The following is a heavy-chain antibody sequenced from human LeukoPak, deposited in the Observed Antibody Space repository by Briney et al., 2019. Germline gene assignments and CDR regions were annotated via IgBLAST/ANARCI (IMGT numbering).Heavy chain of an antibody. CDR1: GYTFTSYG. CDR2: ISAYNGNT. Sequence: GASVKVSCKASGYTFTSYGISWVRQAPGQGLEWMGWISAYNGNTNYAQKLQDRVTMTTDTSTSTAYMELRSLRSDDTAVYYCAIHDFWSGYRSRTGLAARTDYWGQGTLVTVSS. V-gene: IGHV1-18*01. CDR3: AIHDFWSGYRSRTGLAARTDY. D-gene: IGHD3-3*01. J-gene: IGHJ4*02.